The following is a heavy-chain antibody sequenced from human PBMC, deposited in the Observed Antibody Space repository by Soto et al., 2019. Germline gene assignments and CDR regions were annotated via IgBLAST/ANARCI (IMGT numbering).Heavy chain of an antibody. Sequence: GGSLRLSCAASGFTFSSYAMSWVRQAPGKGLEWVSAISGSGGSTYYADSVKGRFTISRDNSKNTLYLQMNSLRAEDTAVYYCATDPLLWFGEYYFDYWRQGTLVTVSS. D-gene: IGHD3-10*01. CDR1: GFTFSSYA. J-gene: IGHJ4*02. CDR2: ISGSGGST. V-gene: IGHV3-23*01. CDR3: ATDPLLWFGEYYFDY.